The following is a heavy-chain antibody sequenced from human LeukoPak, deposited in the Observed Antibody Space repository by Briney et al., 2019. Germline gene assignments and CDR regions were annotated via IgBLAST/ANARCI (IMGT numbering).Heavy chain of an antibody. V-gene: IGHV4-31*03. CDR3: AGAFYDFWSGYFRDWFDP. Sequence: PSETLSLTCTVSGGSISSGGYYWSWIRQHPGKGLEWIGYIYYSGSTYYNPSLKSRVTISVDTSKNQFSLKLSSVTAADTAVYYCAGAFYDFWSGYFRDWFDPWGQGTLVTVSS. D-gene: IGHD3-3*01. CDR1: GGSISSGGYY. CDR2: IYYSGST. J-gene: IGHJ5*02.